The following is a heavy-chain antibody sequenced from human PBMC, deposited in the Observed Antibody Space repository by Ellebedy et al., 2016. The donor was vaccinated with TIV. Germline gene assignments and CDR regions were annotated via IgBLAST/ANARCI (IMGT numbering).Heavy chain of an antibody. Sequence: PGGSLRLSCAASGFTFSSYWMSWVRQAPGKGLEWVANIKQDGSEKYYVDSVKGRLTISRDNAKNSLYLQMNSLRAEDTDVYYCARDFNCSSATCYDGGFDYWGQGTLVTVSS. J-gene: IGHJ4*02. CDR1: GFTFSSYW. CDR2: IKQDGSEK. CDR3: ARDFNCSSATCYDGGFDY. V-gene: IGHV3-7*01. D-gene: IGHD2-2*01.